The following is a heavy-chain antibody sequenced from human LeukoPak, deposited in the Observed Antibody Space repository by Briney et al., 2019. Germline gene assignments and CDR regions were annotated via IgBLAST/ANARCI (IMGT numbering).Heavy chain of an antibody. CDR2: IWYDGSNK. V-gene: IGHV3-33*01. Sequence: GGSLRLSCAASGFTFSSYGMHWVRQAPGKGLEWVAVIWYDGSNKYYADSVKGRFTISRDNSKNTLYLQMNSLRAEDTAMYYCARDKYSSGWRNSNWFDPWGQGTLVTVSS. CDR1: GFTFSSYG. CDR3: ARDKYSSGWRNSNWFDP. D-gene: IGHD6-19*01. J-gene: IGHJ5*02.